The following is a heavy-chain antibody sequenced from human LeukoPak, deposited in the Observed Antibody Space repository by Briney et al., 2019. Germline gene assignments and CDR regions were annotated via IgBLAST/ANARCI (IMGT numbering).Heavy chain of an antibody. CDR3: AKDVWGSYRPNNWFDP. CDR1: GFTFSSYG. Sequence: GGSLGLSCAASGFTFSSYGMSWVRQAPGKGLEWVSAISGSGGSTYYADSVKGRFTISRDNSKNTLYLQMNSLRAEDTAVYYCAKDVWGSYRPNNWFDPWGQGTLVTVSS. D-gene: IGHD3-16*02. CDR2: ISGSGGST. J-gene: IGHJ5*02. V-gene: IGHV3-23*01.